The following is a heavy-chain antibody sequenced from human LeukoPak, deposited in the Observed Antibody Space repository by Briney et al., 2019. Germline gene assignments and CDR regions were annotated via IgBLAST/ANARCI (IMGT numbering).Heavy chain of an antibody. CDR3: AKDVGYYDSSGSSLYYFDY. J-gene: IGHJ4*02. D-gene: IGHD3-22*01. Sequence: GRTLRLSCAASGFTFSNYAMSWVRQAPGKGLEWVSAISGSGGSTYYADSVKGRFTISRDNSKNTLYLQMNSLRAEDTAVYYCAKDVGYYDSSGSSLYYFDYWGQGTLVTVSS. CDR1: GFTFSNYA. V-gene: IGHV3-23*01. CDR2: ISGSGGST.